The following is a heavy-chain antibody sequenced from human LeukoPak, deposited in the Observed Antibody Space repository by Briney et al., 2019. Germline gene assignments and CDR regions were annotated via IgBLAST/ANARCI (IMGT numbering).Heavy chain of an antibody. D-gene: IGHD3-3*01. CDR3: ARGFLDFDF. J-gene: IGHJ4*01. V-gene: IGHV3-30*03. CDR1: GFSLSRYG. Sequence: QPGRSLRLSCAASGFSLSRYGMHWVRQAPGKGLEWVAVISYDGSNKYYADSVKGRFTISRDNSKNTLYLQMNSLRAEDTAFYYCARGFLDFDFWGHGTLVTVSS. CDR2: ISYDGSNK.